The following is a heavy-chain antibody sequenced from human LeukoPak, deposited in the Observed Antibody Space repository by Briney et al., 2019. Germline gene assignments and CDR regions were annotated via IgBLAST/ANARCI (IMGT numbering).Heavy chain of an antibody. Sequence: GGSLRLSCAASGYTFTTYWIHWVRQAPRKGLVWVSLINSDGSNTDYADSVKGRFTISRDNAKNMVYLQMNSLRAEDTAVYYCIRDSSSSFDYWGQGTLVTVSS. D-gene: IGHD6-13*01. CDR2: INSDGSNT. V-gene: IGHV3-74*01. CDR3: IRDSSSSFDY. CDR1: GYTFTTYW. J-gene: IGHJ4*02.